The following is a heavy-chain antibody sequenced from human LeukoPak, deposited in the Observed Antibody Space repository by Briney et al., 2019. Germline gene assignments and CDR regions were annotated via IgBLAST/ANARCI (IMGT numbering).Heavy chain of an antibody. Sequence: PGGSLRLSCAASGFTFSSFGMHWVRQPPGKGLEWVAVVWSDGSTKYYTDSVKGRFSISTDTSKNTLYLQMNSLRAEDTAVYYCAKGGEADSSGYYFDYWGQGTLVTVSS. CDR2: VWSDGSTK. J-gene: IGHJ4*02. V-gene: IGHV3-33*03. CDR1: GFTFSSFG. CDR3: AKGGEADSSGYYFDY. D-gene: IGHD3-22*01.